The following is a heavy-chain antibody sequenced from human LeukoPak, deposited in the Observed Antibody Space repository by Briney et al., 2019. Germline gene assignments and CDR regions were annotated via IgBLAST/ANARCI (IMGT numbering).Heavy chain of an antibody. CDR2: IKRDGSEK. Sequence: GGSLRLSCAASGFTLSSYWMSWVRQAPGKGLAWVANIKRDGSEKYYVDSVKGRFSISRDNAKNSLYLQMNSLRVEDTAVYYCVRDDGATKPCWGQGTLVTVSS. CDR3: VRDDGATKPC. V-gene: IGHV3-7*01. CDR1: GFTLSSYW. D-gene: IGHD1-26*01. J-gene: IGHJ4*02.